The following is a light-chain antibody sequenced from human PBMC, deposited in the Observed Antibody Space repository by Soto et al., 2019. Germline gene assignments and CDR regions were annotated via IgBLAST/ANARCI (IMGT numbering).Light chain of an antibody. CDR2: GAS. V-gene: IGKV3-15*01. CDR1: QSVSSN. J-gene: IGKJ2*01. CDR3: QQYNEWPTYT. Sequence: IVMTQSPSTLSVSPGERATLSCRASQSVSSNLAWYQQKPGQAPRLLIFGASIRATGVPARFSAGGSGTEFTLPISSLQSEDFAIYYCQQYNEWPTYTVGQGTNLEIK.